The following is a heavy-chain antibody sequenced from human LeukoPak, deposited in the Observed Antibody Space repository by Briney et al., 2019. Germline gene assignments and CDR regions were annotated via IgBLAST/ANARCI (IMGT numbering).Heavy chain of an antibody. D-gene: IGHD6-19*01. V-gene: IGHV3-33*01. J-gene: IGHJ4*02. CDR2: IWHDGSNK. CDR1: GFTFSGYG. Sequence: GGSLRLSCAASGFTFSGYGMHWVRQAPGKGLEWVAIIWHDGSNKYYADSVKGRFTISRDNSKNTLYLQMNSLRVDDTAVYYCAIAKGPVDIVVAATGVFGYWGQGTLVTVSS. CDR3: AIAKGPVDIVVAATGVFGY.